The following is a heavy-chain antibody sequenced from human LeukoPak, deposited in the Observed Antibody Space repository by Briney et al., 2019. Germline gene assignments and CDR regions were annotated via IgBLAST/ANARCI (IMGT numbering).Heavy chain of an antibody. J-gene: IGHJ6*02. CDR2: INPSGGST. D-gene: IGHD3-3*01. CDR1: GYTFTSYY. Sequence: ASVKVSCKASGYTFTSYYMHWVRQAPGQGLEWMGIINPSGGSTSYAQKFQGRVTMTRDTSTSTVYMELSSLRSEDTAVYYCARDLTIFGVVNFPGDVWGQGTTVTVSS. V-gene: IGHV1-46*01. CDR3: ARDLTIFGVVNFPGDV.